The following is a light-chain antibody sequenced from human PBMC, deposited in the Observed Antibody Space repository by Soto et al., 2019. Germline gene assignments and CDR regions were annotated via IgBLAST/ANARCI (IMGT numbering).Light chain of an antibody. Sequence: DIEMGQSLSSVRASVVDRVIITCRASQSISSYLNWYQQKPGKAPKLLIYAASSLQSGVPSRFSGSGSGTDFTLAISSVQPEDSATYYCQQSYNTPRTIGQGTKVDIK. CDR3: QQSYNTPRT. CDR1: QSISSY. V-gene: IGKV1-39*01. CDR2: AAS. J-gene: IGKJ1*01.